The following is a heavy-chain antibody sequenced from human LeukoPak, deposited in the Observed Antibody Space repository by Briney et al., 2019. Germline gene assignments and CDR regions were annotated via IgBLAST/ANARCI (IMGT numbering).Heavy chain of an antibody. D-gene: IGHD6-13*01. V-gene: IGHV1-69*05. CDR2: IIPIFGTA. Sequence: SVKVSCKASGGTFSSYAISWVRQAPGQGLEWMGGIIPIFGTANYAQKLQGRVTMTTDTSTSTAYMELRSLRSDDTAVYYCARGAIRIAAAGTGGGLNYWGQGTLVTVSS. J-gene: IGHJ4*02. CDR3: ARGAIRIAAAGTGGGLNY. CDR1: GGTFSSYA.